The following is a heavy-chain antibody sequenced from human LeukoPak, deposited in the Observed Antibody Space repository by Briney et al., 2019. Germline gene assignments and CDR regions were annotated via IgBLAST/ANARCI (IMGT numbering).Heavy chain of an antibody. CDR1: GGSITASY. V-gene: IGHV4-59*01. Sequence: SETLSLTCTVSGGSITASYWTWVRQPPGKGLEYIGYISNSGSTNYNPSLKSRVTISVDTAKNHLSVNLTSVTDADTAVYYCARDKHLGFSSVTKYYPYYFDSWGQGTQVTVSS. CDR2: ISNSGST. CDR3: ARDKHLGFSSVTKYYPYYFDS. D-gene: IGHD2-15*01. J-gene: IGHJ4*02.